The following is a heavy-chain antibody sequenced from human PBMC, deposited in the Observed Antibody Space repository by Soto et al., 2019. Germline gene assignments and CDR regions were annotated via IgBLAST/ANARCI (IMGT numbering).Heavy chain of an antibody. V-gene: IGHV1-3*01. CDR2: INAGNGNT. CDR1: GYTFTSYA. J-gene: IGHJ4*02. Sequence: ASVKVSCKASGYTFTSYAMHWVRQAPGQRLEWMGWINAGNGNTKYSQKFQGRVTITRDTSASTAYMELSSLRSEDTAVYYCARDRVVWWGSSWYIDYWGQGTLVTVSS. D-gene: IGHD6-13*01. CDR3: ARDRVVWWGSSWYIDY.